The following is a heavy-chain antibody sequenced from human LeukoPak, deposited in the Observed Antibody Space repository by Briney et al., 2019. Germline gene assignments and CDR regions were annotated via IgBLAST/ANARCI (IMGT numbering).Heavy chain of an antibody. J-gene: IGHJ4*02. CDR2: IWYDGSKK. CDR1: GFIFDTYG. Sequence: GRSLRLSCAASGFIFDTYGMHWVRQAPGRGLEWVAVIWYDGSKKYFADSVKGRFTISRDNSKSTLYLQMNSLRAEDTAVYYCARDSPGGSSSRTDYWGQGTLVTVSS. D-gene: IGHD6-13*01. V-gene: IGHV3-33*01. CDR3: ARDSPGGSSSRTDY.